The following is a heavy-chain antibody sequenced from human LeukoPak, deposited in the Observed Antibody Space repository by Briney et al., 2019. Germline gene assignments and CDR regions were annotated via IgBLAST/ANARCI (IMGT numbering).Heavy chain of an antibody. CDR3: ARDWGYQLIAY. V-gene: IGHV1-3*01. Sequence: ASVKVSCKASGYTFTGYALHWVRQAPGQRLEWMGWINGGSGNTKYSQNFQGRDTITRDTSASTAYMELSSLRSEDTAVYYCARDWGYQLIAYWGQGTLVTVSS. CDR1: GYTFTGYA. J-gene: IGHJ4*02. D-gene: IGHD2-2*01. CDR2: INGGSGNT.